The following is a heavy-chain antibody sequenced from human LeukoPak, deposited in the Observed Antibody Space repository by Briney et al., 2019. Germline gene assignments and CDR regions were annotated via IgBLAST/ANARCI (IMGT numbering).Heavy chain of an antibody. CDR1: GGSISGYY. D-gene: IGHD2/OR15-2a*01. CDR3: ARSTVALATLWFDL. Sequence: PSETLSLTCNVSGGSISGYYWSWIRQPPGKGLEWVGYIHYTGSTRYRASLKSRVTMSVDTSKNQFALKLTSVTAADAAVYYCARSTVALATLWFDLWGQGTLVTVSS. V-gene: IGHV4-59*08. CDR2: IHYTGST. J-gene: IGHJ5*02.